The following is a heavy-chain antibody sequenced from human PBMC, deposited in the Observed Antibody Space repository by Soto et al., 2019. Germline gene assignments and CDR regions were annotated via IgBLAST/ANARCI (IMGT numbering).Heavy chain of an antibody. CDR1: GYTFSKYW. CDR2: IYPGDSDA. V-gene: IGHV5-51*01. D-gene: IGHD5-12*01. CDR3: ARQGGEYTTMSEC. J-gene: IGHJ4*02. Sequence: GESLQISCKGSGYTFSKYWIGCVRQTPGKGLEWIGMIYPGDSDARYSPSFEGQVTFSVDKSINTAYLQWNSLKASDTAMYYCARQGGEYTTMSECWGQGTPVTVS.